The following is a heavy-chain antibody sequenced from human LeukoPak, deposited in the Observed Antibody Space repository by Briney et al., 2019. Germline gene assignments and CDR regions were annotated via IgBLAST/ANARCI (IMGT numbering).Heavy chain of an antibody. J-gene: IGHJ4*02. D-gene: IGHD3-10*01. Sequence: SETLSLTCTVSGYSISSGYYWGWIRQPPGKGLEWIGSIYHSGSTYYNPSLKSRVTISVDTSKNQFSLMLSSVTAADTAVYYCAGASNGITMVRGASEGPIDYWGQGTLVTVSS. CDR3: AGASNGITMVRGASEGPIDY. V-gene: IGHV4-38-2*02. CDR1: GYSISSGYY. CDR2: IYHSGST.